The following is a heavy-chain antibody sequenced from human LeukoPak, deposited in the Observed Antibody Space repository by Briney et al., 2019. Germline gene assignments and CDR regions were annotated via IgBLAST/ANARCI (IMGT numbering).Heavy chain of an antibody. CDR3: ARGWGDY. J-gene: IGHJ4*02. Sequence: PSQTLSLTCTVSGGSFSSGDYCWSWIRQSPGKGLEWMGYIQNSGSTYYSSSLKGRLIISIDTSKSQFSLKLTSVTAADTAVYYCARGWGDYWGQGTLVTVSS. CDR1: GGSFSSGDYC. CDR2: IQNSGST. D-gene: IGHD3-16*01. V-gene: IGHV4-30-4*01.